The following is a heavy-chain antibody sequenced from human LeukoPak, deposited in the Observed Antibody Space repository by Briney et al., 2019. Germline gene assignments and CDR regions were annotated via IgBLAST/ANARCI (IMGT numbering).Heavy chain of an antibody. CDR1: GFTFNNYA. V-gene: IGHV3-23*01. CDR3: ARDRGGYQFFDH. D-gene: IGHD5-12*01. J-gene: IGHJ4*02. CDR2: ITNSGGST. Sequence: GGSLRLSCAASGFTFNNYAMTWVRQAPGKGLEWVSAITNSGGSTYYADSVKGRFTISRDNAKNSLYLQMNSLRDEDTAVYYCARDRGGYQFFDHWGQGTLVTVSS.